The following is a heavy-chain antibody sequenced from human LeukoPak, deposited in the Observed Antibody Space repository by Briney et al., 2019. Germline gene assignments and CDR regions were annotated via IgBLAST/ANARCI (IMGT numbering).Heavy chain of an antibody. J-gene: IGHJ4*02. V-gene: IGHV4-34*01. Sequence: PSETLSLTCAVYGGSFSGYYWSWIRQPPGKGLEWIGEINHSGSTNYNPSLKSGVTISVDTSKNQFSLKLSSVTAADTAVYYCASRMGSGFDYWGQGTLVTVSS. CDR1: GGSFSGYY. CDR3: ASRMGSGFDY. D-gene: IGHD6-19*01. CDR2: INHSGST.